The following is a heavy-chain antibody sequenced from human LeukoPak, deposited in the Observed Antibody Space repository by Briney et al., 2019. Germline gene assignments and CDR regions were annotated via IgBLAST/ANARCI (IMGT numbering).Heavy chain of an antibody. Sequence: SETLSLTCAVYGGSFSGYYWSWIRQPPGKGLEWIGEINHSGSTNYNPSLKSRVTISVDTSKNQFSLKLSSVTAADTAVYYCARRNRGLLDYWGQGTLVTVSS. CDR1: GGSFSGYY. D-gene: IGHD1-14*01. V-gene: IGHV4-34*01. J-gene: IGHJ4*02. CDR3: ARRNRGLLDY. CDR2: INHSGST.